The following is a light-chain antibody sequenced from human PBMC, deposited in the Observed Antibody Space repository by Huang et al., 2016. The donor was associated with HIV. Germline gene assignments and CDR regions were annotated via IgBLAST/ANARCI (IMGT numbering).Light chain of an antibody. J-gene: IGKJ4*01. CDR2: DTS. CDR1: QSVDTY. CDR3: QQRNTWPPT. Sequence: EIVLTQSPVTLSRSPGQRATLTCRASQSVDTYLAWYQQKPGQAPRLLIYDTSDRATGIPARFSGSGSGTDFTLTISSLEPDDFAVYFCQQRNTWPPTFGGGTNIEIK. V-gene: IGKV3-11*01.